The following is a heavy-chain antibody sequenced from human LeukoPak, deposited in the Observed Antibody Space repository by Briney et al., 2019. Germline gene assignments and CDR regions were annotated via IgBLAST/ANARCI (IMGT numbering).Heavy chain of an antibody. V-gene: IGHV3-7*01. CDR2: IKQDGSEK. J-gene: IGHJ4*02. CDR3: ARYYYDSSGYPSLFDY. CDR1: GFTFSSYW. Sequence: GGSLRLSCAASGFTFSSYWMSWVRQAPGKGLEWVANIKQDGSEKYYLDSVKGRFTISRDNAKNSLYLQMNSLRAEDTAVYYCARYYYDSSGYPSLFDYWGQGTLVTVSS. D-gene: IGHD3-22*01.